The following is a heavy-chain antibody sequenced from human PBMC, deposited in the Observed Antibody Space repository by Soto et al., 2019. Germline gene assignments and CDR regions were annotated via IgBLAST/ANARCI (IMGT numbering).Heavy chain of an antibody. J-gene: IGHJ6*02. Sequence: ASVKVSCKASGYTFTSYGISWVRQAPGQGLEWMGWISPYNGNTNYAQKLQGRVTMTTDTSTSTAYMERRSLRSDDTAVYYCARGIGGYFGVDYYYGMDVWGQGTTVNRLL. CDR2: ISPYNGNT. D-gene: IGHD3-16*01. V-gene: IGHV1-18*01. CDR3: ARGIGGYFGVDYYYGMDV. CDR1: GYTFTSYG.